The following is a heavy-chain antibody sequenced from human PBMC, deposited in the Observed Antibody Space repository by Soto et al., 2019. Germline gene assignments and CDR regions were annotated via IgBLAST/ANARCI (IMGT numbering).Heavy chain of an antibody. V-gene: IGHV5-51*01. CDR1: GYSFTSYW. D-gene: IGHD2-15*01. CDR3: ARKGPREDLPRWPFDY. Sequence: LGESLKISCKGSGYSFTSYWIGWVRQMPGKGLEWMGIIYPGDSDTRYSPSFQGQVTISADKSISTAYLQWSSLKASDTAMYYCARKGPREDLPRWPFDYWGQGTLVTVSS. J-gene: IGHJ4*02. CDR2: IYPGDSDT.